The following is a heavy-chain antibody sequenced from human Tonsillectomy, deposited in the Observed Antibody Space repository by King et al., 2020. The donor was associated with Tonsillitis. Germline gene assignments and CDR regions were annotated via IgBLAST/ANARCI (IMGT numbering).Heavy chain of an antibody. V-gene: IGHV3-23*04. J-gene: IGHJ5*02. CDR2: ITAGGSST. CDR1: GFTFSSSA. Sequence: EVQLVESGGGLVQPGGSLRLSCAASGFTFSSSAMSWVRQTPQNGLEWVSSITAGGSSTFYAETVKGRFTVSRDSSRNTLYLQMNGLRAEDTAVYYCAKVILADGWFDPWGQGTLVTVSS. D-gene: IGHD3-9*01. CDR3: AKVILADGWFDP.